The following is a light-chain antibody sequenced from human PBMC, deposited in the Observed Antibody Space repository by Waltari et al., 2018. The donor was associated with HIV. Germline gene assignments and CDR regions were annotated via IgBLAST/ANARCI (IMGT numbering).Light chain of an antibody. CDR1: QSVSFF. CDR3: QHRLNWPRTT. Sequence: EVVLTQSPATLSLSPGERVTLSCRASQSVSFFLAWYQQKPGQAPRLLIYDASTRATGTPARFSGSGSGTDFTLTISSLEPEDFAVYYCQHRLNWPRTTFGQGTQVE. CDR2: DAS. V-gene: IGKV3-11*01. J-gene: IGKJ1*01.